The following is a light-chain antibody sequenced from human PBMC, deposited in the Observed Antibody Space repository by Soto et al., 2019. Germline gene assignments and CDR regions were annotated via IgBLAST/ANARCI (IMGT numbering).Light chain of an antibody. J-gene: IGKJ2*01. Sequence: DIQMTQSPSTLSASVGDRVTITCRSSQNISRWMAWYQQKPGQVPKLLIYKASRLQSGVPSRFSGSGSGAEFTLTISSLQPDDFATYYCQQYNSYLYTVGQGTKLDIK. V-gene: IGKV1-5*03. CDR1: QNISRW. CDR3: QQYNSYLYT. CDR2: KAS.